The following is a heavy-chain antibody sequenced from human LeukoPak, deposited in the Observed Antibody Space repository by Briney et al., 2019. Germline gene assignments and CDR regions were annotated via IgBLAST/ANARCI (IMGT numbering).Heavy chain of an antibody. D-gene: IGHD6-6*01. Sequence: GGSLRPSCAASGFTFSSYAMSWVRQAPGKGLELVSAISGSGGSTYYADSVKGRFTISRDNSKNTLYLQMNSLRAEDTAVYYYAKVRIAARIFDYWGQGTLVTVSS. V-gene: IGHV3-23*01. J-gene: IGHJ4*02. CDR3: AKVRIAARIFDY. CDR2: ISGSGGST. CDR1: GFTFSSYA.